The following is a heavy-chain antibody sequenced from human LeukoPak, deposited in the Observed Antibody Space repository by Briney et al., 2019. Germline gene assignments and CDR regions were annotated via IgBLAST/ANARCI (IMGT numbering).Heavy chain of an antibody. CDR1: GGSISSGGYY. J-gene: IGHJ2*01. D-gene: IGHD6-13*01. V-gene: IGHV4-30-2*02. CDR3: ARIPLGAAAGTEDWYFDL. CDR2: IYHSGST. Sequence: SETLSLTCTVSGGSISSGGYYWSWIRQPPGKGLEWIGYIYHSGSTYYNPSLKSRVTIPVDRSKNQFSLKLSSVTAADTAVYYCARIPLGAAAGTEDWYFDLWGRGTLVTVSS.